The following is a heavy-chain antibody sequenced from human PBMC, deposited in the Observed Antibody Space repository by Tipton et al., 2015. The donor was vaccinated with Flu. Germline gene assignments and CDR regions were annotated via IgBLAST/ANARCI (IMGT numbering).Heavy chain of an antibody. CDR2: INHSGST. CDR3: ARDELFSSWSGDYYYGMDV. Sequence: TLSLTCAVYGGSFSGYYWSWIRQPPGKGLEWIGEINHSGSTNYNPSLKSRVTISVDTSKNQFSLKLSSVTAADTAVYYCARDELFSSWSGDYYYGMDVWGQGTTVTVSS. CDR1: GGSFSGYY. J-gene: IGHJ6*02. V-gene: IGHV4-34*01. D-gene: IGHD6-13*01.